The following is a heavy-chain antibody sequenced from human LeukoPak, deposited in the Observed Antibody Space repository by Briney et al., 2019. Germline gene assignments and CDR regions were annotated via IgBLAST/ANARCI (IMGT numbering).Heavy chain of an antibody. CDR3: ARRGTVDI. V-gene: IGHV4-30-2*03. Sequence: SQTLSLTCAVSGGSISDGVYSWGWIRQPPGKGLEWIGYMYHSGSTYYNPSLKSRVTISVDTSKNQFSLKLSSVTAADTAVYYCARRGTVDIWGQGTMVTVSS. CDR2: MYHSGST. D-gene: IGHD1-14*01. J-gene: IGHJ3*02. CDR1: GGSISDGVYS.